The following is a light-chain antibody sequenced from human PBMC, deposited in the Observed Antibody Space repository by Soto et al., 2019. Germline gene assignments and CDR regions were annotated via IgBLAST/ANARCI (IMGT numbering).Light chain of an antibody. Sequence: QSALTQPPSASGTPGQRVTISCSGSSSNIGSNTVNWYQQLPGTAPKLLIYSNNQRPSGVPDRFSGSKSGTSASLAISGLQSEDEADNYCAARDDSMNGLYLFGTGTKVNVL. CDR3: AARDDSMNGLYL. V-gene: IGLV1-44*01. CDR1: SSNIGSNT. J-gene: IGLJ1*01. CDR2: SNN.